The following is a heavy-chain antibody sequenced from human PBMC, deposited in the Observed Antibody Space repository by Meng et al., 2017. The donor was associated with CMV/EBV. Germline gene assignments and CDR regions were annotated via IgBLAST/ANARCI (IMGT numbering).Heavy chain of an antibody. V-gene: IGHV4-34*01. CDR3: ARGRAIFGVVTWAFGI. CDR1: GGSFSGYY. CDR2: INHSGST. Sequence: SETLSLTCAVYGGSFSGYYWSWIRQPLGKGLEWIGEINHSGSTNYNPSLKSRVTISVDTSKNQFSLKLSSVTAADTAVYYCARGRAIFGVVTWAFGIWGQGTMVTVSS. J-gene: IGHJ3*02. D-gene: IGHD3-3*01.